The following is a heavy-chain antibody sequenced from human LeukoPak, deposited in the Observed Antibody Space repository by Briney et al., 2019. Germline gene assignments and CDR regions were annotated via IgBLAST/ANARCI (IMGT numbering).Heavy chain of an antibody. D-gene: IGHD5-12*01. CDR3: AGNSGFAGY. CDR2: LNTTSGNT. Sequence: ASVKVSCKASGYTLSDYYISRVRQATGQGLERMGSLNTTSGNTGDAEKFQGRVTMSRDTSTNTAYMELASLTSEDTAVFYCAGNSGFAGYWGQGNLVTVAS. V-gene: IGHV1-8*01. CDR1: GYTLSDYY. J-gene: IGHJ4*02.